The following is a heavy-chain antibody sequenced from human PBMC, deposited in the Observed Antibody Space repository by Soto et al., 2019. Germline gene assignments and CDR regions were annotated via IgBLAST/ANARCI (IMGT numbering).Heavy chain of an antibody. D-gene: IGHD3-22*01. V-gene: IGHV5-51*07. Sequence: GDSLNISRKTSGARFTSYLIAWLHQMPGKRLERMPLTPRSHSDKRCIPSFEVPVTICGHRSASTVFLQCASLKASDTAVHFCAPNDKSGYITCFDPWGQGTLLTVSS. J-gene: IGHJ5*02. CDR3: APNDKSGYITCFDP. CDR2: TPRSHSDK. CDR1: GARFTSYL.